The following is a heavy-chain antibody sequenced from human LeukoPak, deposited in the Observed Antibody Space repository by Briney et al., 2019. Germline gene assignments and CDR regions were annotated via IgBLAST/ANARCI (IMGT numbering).Heavy chain of an antibody. Sequence: PGGSLRLSCAASGFTFSSYAMSWVRQAPGMGPEWVSAISGSGGSTYYADSVKGRFTISRDNSKNTLYLQMNSLKTEDTAVYYCTTDGGNYYDSSGYYPSWGQGTLVTVSS. D-gene: IGHD3-22*01. CDR3: TTDGGNYYDSSGYYPS. CDR2: ISGSGGST. V-gene: IGHV3-23*01. J-gene: IGHJ4*02. CDR1: GFTFSSYA.